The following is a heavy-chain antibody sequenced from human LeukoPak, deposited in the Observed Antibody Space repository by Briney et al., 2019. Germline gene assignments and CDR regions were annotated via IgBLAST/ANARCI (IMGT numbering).Heavy chain of an antibody. Sequence: GGSLRLSCAASGFTVSSNYMSWVRQAPGKGLEWVSYISSSSSTIYYADSVKGRFTISRDNAKNSLYLQMNSLRAEDTAVYYCARRGSAGYSSGWYAGYWGQGTLVTVSS. CDR2: ISSSSSTI. J-gene: IGHJ4*02. CDR1: GFTVSSNY. V-gene: IGHV3-48*01. D-gene: IGHD6-19*01. CDR3: ARRGSAGYSSGWYAGY.